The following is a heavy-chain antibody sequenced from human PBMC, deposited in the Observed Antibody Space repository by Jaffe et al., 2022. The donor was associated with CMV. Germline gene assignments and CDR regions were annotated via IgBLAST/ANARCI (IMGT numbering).Heavy chain of an antibody. J-gene: IGHJ1*01. CDR3: AREIYSYGHLLN. V-gene: IGHV3-11*01. CDR2: TSGSGSTI. D-gene: IGHD5-18*01. CDR1: GFTFSDYY. Sequence: QVQLVESGGGLVKPGGSLRLSCTASGFTFSDYYINWIRQAPGKGLEWVSYTSGSGSTIYYADSVKGRFTISRDNAKNSLYLQMNSLRADDTAVYYCAREIYSYGHLLNWGQGTPVTVSS.